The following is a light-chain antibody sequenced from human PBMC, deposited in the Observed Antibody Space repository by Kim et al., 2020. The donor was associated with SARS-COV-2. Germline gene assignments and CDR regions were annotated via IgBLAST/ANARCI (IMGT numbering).Light chain of an antibody. Sequence: GQSITISCTGTSSDIGPYDHVSWYQQHPAKVPKLIIYGVSKRPSGVSHRFSASKSGNTASLTISGLQPEDEAHYYCTSYTSSDTWIFGGGTQLTVL. J-gene: IGLJ2*01. CDR2: GVS. CDR3: TSYTSSDTWI. V-gene: IGLV2-14*03. CDR1: SSDIGPYDH.